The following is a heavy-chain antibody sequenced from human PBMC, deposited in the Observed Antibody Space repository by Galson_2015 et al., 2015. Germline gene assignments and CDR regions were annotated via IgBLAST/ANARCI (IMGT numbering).Heavy chain of an antibody. CDR1: GFNFSAYA. J-gene: IGHJ4*02. CDR3: VKDMGSSRGHYDS. V-gene: IGHV3-23*01. CDR2: ISARGDRT. D-gene: IGHD6-13*01. Sequence: SLRLSCAASGFNFSAYAMSWARQVPEKGLEWVSAISARGDRTFYADSVEGRFTISRDNSKNTLYLQLTNLRGEDSAIYYCVKDMGSSRGHYDSWGQGALVTVSA.